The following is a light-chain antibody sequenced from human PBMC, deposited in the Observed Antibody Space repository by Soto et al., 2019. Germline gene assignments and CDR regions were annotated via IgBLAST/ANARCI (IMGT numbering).Light chain of an antibody. CDR1: QSVSSN. Sequence: EIVMTQSPAPLSVSPGERATLSCRASQSVSSNLAWYQQKPGQAPMLLNYGASTSATGIPARLSVSGSWTEFTLTISSLQSEDLAVSYCQQYNNWPTTFGKGTKVEIK. J-gene: IGKJ1*01. V-gene: IGKV3-15*01. CDR2: GAS. CDR3: QQYNNWPTT.